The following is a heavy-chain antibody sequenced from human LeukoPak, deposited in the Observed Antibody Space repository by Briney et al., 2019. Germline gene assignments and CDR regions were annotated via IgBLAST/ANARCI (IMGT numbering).Heavy chain of an antibody. CDR2: IYYSGST. CDR1: GGSISSSSYY. CDR3: ARNLGLADI. Sequence: SETLSLTCTVSGGSISSSSYYWGWIRQPPGKGLEWIGSIYYSGSTYYNPSLKSRVTISVDTSKNQFSLKLSSMTAADTAVYYCARNLGLADIWGQGTMVTVSS. D-gene: IGHD3-10*01. V-gene: IGHV4-39*07. J-gene: IGHJ3*02.